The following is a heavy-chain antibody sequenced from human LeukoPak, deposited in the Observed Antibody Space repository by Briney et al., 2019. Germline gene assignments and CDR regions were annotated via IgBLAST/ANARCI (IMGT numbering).Heavy chain of an antibody. D-gene: IGHD3-10*01. V-gene: IGHV4-4*02. CDR1: GGSISSSNW. CDR2: IYHSGST. J-gene: IGHJ5*02. CDR3: ARVAGMVRGVIIS. Sequence: QTSGTLSLTCAVSGGSISSSNWWSWVRQPPGKGLAWIGEIYHSGSTNYNPSLKSRVTISVDKSKNQFSLKLSSVTAADTAVYYCARVAGMVRGVIISWGRGTLVTVSS.